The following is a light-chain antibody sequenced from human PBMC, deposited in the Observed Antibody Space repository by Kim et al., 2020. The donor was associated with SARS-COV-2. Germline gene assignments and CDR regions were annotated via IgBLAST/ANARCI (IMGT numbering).Light chain of an antibody. V-gene: IGKV3-15*01. CDR3: QQYDVWPPIT. J-gene: IGKJ5*01. CDR1: QSVSIN. Sequence: EVVMTQSPATLSVSPGERATISCWASQSVSINLAWYQQKPGQAPRLLIYDASTRATGVPARFSGSGSGTEFTLTISSLQSEDFAVYYCQQYDVWPPITFGQGTRLEIK. CDR2: DAS.